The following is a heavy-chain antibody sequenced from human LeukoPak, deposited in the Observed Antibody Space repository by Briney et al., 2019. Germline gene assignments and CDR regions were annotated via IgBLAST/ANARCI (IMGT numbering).Heavy chain of an antibody. J-gene: IGHJ4*02. D-gene: IGHD1-14*01. CDR2: ISSGGGGST. Sequence: TGGSLRLSCAASGFTFSSYAMNWVRRAPGKGLEWVSLISSGGGGSTYYADSVKGRFTISRDNSKNTLYLQMNSLRADDTAVYYCARSNHLDYWGQGTLVTVSS. CDR1: GFTFSSYA. CDR3: ARSNHLDY. V-gene: IGHV3-23*01.